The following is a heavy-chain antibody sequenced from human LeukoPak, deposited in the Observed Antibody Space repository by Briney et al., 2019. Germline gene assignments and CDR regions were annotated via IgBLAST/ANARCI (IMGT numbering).Heavy chain of an antibody. CDR3: ARDKLLWFGELGYYFDY. D-gene: IGHD3-10*01. CDR1: GFTFSSYW. V-gene: IGHV3-7*01. Sequence: GGSLRLSCAASGFTFSSYWMSWVRQAPGKGLEWVANIKQDGSEKYYVDSVKGRFTISRDNAKNSLYLQMNSLRAEDTAVYYCARDKLLWFGELGYYFDYWGQGTLDTVSS. CDR2: IKQDGSEK. J-gene: IGHJ4*02.